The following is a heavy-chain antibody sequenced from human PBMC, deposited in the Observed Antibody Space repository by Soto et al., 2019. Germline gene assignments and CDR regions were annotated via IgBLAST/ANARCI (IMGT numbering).Heavy chain of an antibody. CDR2: IYDSGSS. V-gene: IGHV4-30-4*01. CDR1: GASISSGDYF. Sequence: SETLSLTCTVSGASISSGDYFWSWIRQSPGKGLQWIGYIYDSGSSYYNPSLKSRVTMSVDTSKNQFSLRLSSVTAADTAVYYCAREKGYISGPKNFDYWGQGTLVTVSS. CDR3: AREKGYISGPKNFDY. D-gene: IGHD5-12*01. J-gene: IGHJ4*02.